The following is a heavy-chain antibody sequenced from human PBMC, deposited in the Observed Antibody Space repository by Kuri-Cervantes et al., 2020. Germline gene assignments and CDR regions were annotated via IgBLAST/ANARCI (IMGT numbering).Heavy chain of an antibody. CDR1: GFTFSSYG. CDR2: ISYDGSNK. J-gene: IGHJ4*02. D-gene: IGHD4-17*01. Sequence: GESLKISCAASGFTFSSYGMHWVRQAPGKGLEWVAVISYDGSNKYYADSVKGRFTISRDNSKNTLYLLMNSLRAEDTAVYYCARAGGVTTGMIDYWGQGTLVTGSS. CDR3: ARAGGVTTGMIDY. V-gene: IGHV3-30*03.